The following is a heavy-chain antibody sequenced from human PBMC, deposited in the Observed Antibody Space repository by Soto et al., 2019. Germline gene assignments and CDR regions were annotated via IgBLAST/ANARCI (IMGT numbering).Heavy chain of an antibody. CDR1: GGSISSSSYY. V-gene: IGHV4-39*01. D-gene: IGHD5-12*01. J-gene: IGHJ4*02. CDR2: IYYSGST. Sequence: SETLSLTCTVSGGSISSSSYYWGWIRQPPGKGLEWIGSIYYSGSTYYNPSLKSRVTISVDTSKNQFSLNLSSVTAADTAVYYCARHESGGYDSYYFDYWGQGTLVTVSS. CDR3: ARHESGGYDSYYFDY.